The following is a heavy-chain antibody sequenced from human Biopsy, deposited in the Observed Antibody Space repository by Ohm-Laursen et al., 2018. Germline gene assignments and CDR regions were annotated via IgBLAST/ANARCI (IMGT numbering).Heavy chain of an antibody. CDR1: GFIFGDFG. CDR3: ARGPSRVATIG. Sequence: SLRLSCAASGFIFGDFGMHWVRQAPGKGPEWVAVIWHDGSEKYYAGSVKGRFSISRDNSKNTLNLQMNSLRVEDTAVYYCARGPSRVATIGRGQGTLVTVSS. V-gene: IGHV3-33*01. CDR2: IWHDGSEK. D-gene: IGHD5-24*01. J-gene: IGHJ4*02.